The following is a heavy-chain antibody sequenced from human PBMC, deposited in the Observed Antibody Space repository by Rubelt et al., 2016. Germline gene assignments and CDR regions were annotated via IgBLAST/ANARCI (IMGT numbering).Heavy chain of an antibody. CDR2: IHYSGSA. CDR3: ARGVVVVAATFWHYYYYMDV. D-gene: IGHD2-15*01. J-gene: IGHJ6*03. CDR1: GGSISSYY. Sequence: VQLQESGPGLVKPSETLSLTCTVSGGSISSYYWSWIRQPPGKGLEWIGYIHYSGSANYNPSLKSRVTISVDTSKNQFSLKLSSVSAADTAVYYCARGVVVVAATFWHYYYYMDVWGKGTTVTVSS. V-gene: IGHV4-59*01.